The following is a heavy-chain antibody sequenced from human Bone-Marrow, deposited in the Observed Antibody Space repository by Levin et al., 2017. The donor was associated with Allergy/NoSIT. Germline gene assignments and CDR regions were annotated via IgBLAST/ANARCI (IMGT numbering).Heavy chain of an antibody. CDR3: AKAAYSATVVNPESDY. J-gene: IGHJ4*02. Sequence: GGSLRLSCAASGFTFSSYAMSWVRQAPGKGLEWVSAISGSGGSTYYADSVKGRFTISRDNSKNTLYLQMNSLRAEDTAVYYCAKAAYSATVVNPESDYWGQGTLVTVSS. CDR2: ISGSGGST. D-gene: IGHD4-23*01. CDR1: GFTFSSYA. V-gene: IGHV3-23*01.